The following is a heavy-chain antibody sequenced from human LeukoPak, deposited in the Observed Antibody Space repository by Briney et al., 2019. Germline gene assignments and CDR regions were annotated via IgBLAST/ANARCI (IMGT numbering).Heavy chain of an antibody. CDR1: AFIFSGHW. D-gene: IGHD2-2*01. CDR2: IKEDGSER. V-gene: IGHV3-7*03. J-gene: IGHJ5*02. CDR3: AKSGCSSTSCYGLFSGWFDP. Sequence: GGSLRLSCEGSAFIFSGHWMNWVRQTPGKGLEWVASIKEDGSERQYVDSVKGRFSISRDNTKGSLFLQLNSLRAEDTAVYYCAKSGCSSTSCYGLFSGWFDPWGQGTLVTVSS.